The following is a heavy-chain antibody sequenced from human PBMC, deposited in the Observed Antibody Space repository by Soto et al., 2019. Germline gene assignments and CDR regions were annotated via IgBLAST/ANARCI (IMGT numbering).Heavy chain of an antibody. J-gene: IGHJ6*02. V-gene: IGHV4-59*08. CDR3: VRQGIGPLHGLVDV. Sequence: SETLSLTCTVSGGSIITDYWSWIRQSPGKGLEWIGYIYDTGSTSYNPSLNSRVTISLDRSTKQLSLKLSSATAADTAMYHCVRQGIGPLHGLVDVWGRGTTVTVS. CDR2: IYDTGST. D-gene: IGHD3-10*01. CDR1: GGSIITDY.